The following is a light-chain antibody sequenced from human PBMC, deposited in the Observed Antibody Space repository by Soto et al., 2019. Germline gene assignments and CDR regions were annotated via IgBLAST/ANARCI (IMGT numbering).Light chain of an antibody. V-gene: IGKV1-9*01. J-gene: IGKJ1*01. CDR1: QGISSN. Sequence: HFTQSPSSLSASVGDRVTITCRASQGISSNLAWYQQKPGRVPKLLIFGASTLQSEVPSRFSGSGSGTDFTLTISSLQPEDFATYFCQKLNAYPPWTFGQGTKVDIK. CDR2: GAS. CDR3: QKLNAYPPWT.